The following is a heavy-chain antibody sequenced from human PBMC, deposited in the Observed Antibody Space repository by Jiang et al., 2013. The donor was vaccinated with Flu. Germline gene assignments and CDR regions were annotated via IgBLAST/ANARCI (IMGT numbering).Heavy chain of an antibody. CDR2: INAGNGNT. CDR1: GYTFTSYA. D-gene: IGHD3-3*01. J-gene: IGHJ5*02. V-gene: IGHV1-3*01. CDR3: ARDEGLRFLEWLPRFDP. Sequence: GAEVKKPGASVKVSCKASGYTFTSYAMHWVRQAPGQRLEWMGWINAGNGNTKYSQKFQGRVTITRDTSASTAYMELSSLRSEDTAVYYCARDEGLRFLEWLPRFDPWGQGTLVTVSS.